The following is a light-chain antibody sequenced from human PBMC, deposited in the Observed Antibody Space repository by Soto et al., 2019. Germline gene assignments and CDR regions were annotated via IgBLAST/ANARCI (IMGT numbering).Light chain of an antibody. CDR3: LQDYNYPPT. V-gene: IGKV1-6*01. CDR1: QGIRND. Sequence: AIQMTQSPSSLSASVGDRVTITCRASQGIRNDLGWYQQKPGKAPKLLIYAASSLQSGVPSRFSGSGSGTDFTLTISSLQPEDFATYYGLQDYNYPPTCGGRTKVEIK. J-gene: IGKJ4*01. CDR2: AAS.